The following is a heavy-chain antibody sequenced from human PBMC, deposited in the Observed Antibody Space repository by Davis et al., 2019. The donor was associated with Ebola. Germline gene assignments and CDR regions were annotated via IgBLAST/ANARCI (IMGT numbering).Heavy chain of an antibody. CDR2: ISCSGRT. Sequence: PSETLSLTCSFSDGSISSHYWNWFRQPPGKGLEWIGFISCSGRTSYNPSLKSRVTISADTSKKQFSLNLSSVTAADTAVYFCSRFGEGAYWGQGTLVTVSS. CDR1: DGSISSHY. J-gene: IGHJ4*02. D-gene: IGHD2-21*01. CDR3: SRFGEGAY. V-gene: IGHV4-59*11.